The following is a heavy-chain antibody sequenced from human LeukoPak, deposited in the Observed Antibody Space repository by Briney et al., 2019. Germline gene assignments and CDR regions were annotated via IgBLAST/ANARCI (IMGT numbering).Heavy chain of an antibody. J-gene: IGHJ4*02. CDR2: ISQGGRDK. CDR1: GFTLSGQW. Sequence: GGSLRLSCAASGFTLSGQWMSWVRQAPGKGLEWVANISQGGRDKYYVDSVKGRFTISRDSANNLLYLQMNSLRGEDTAVYSCTRDRSRAEDDWGQGTLVTVSS. V-gene: IGHV3-7*01. D-gene: IGHD1-14*01. CDR3: TRDRSRAEDD.